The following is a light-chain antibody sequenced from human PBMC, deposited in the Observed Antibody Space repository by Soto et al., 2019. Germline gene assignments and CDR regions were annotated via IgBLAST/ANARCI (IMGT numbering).Light chain of an antibody. V-gene: IGLV1-51*01. CDR3: GTWDTTLSGGV. CDR2: DTD. Sequence: QSVLTQPPSVSAAPGQKVTIYCSGSGSNIENNYVAWYQQVPGTAPRLLIYDTDKRPSGIPDRFSGSKSGTSATLGITGLQTGDEADYYCGTWDTTLSGGVFGGGTKVTVL. J-gene: IGLJ3*02. CDR1: GSNIENNY.